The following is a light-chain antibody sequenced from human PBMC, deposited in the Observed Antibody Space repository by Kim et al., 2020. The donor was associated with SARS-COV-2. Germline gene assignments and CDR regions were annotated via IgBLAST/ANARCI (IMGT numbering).Light chain of an antibody. V-gene: IGLV2-8*01. J-gene: IGLJ1*01. CDR1: SSDVGFYNH. CDR3: SSYAGSDNYV. CDR2: EVS. Sequence: GQSGTISCTGTSSDVGFYNHVSWYQQYPCKAPKLMIYEVSKRPSGVPDRFSGSKAGNAASLTVSGLQAEDEADYYCSSYAGSDNYVFGTGTKVTVL.